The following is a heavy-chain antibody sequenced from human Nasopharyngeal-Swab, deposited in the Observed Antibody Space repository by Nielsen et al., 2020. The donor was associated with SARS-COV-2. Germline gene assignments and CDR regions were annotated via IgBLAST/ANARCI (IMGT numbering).Heavy chain of an antibody. CDR1: GYTFTGYY. V-gene: IGHV1-2*06. D-gene: IGHD6-13*01. CDR3: ARKAGIAAAVGWFDP. J-gene: IGHJ5*02. Sequence: ASVKVSCKASGYTFTGYYMHWARQAPGQGVEWMGRINPNSGGTNYAQKFQGRVTMTRDTSISTAYMELSRLRSDDTAVYYCARKAGIAAAVGWFDPWGQGTLVTVSS. CDR2: INPNSGGT.